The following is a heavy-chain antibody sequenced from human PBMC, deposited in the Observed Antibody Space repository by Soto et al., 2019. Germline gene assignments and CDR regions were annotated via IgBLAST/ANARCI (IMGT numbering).Heavy chain of an antibody. CDR2: IYSGGST. J-gene: IGHJ4*02. CDR1: GVTVSSNY. V-gene: IGHV3-66*01. D-gene: IGHD3-10*01. Sequence: EVQLVESGGGLVQPGGSLRLSCAASGVTVSSNYMSWVRQAPGKGLEWVSVIYSGGSTYYADSVKGRFTISRDNSKNTLYLKMTSLRAEDTAVYYCARDFYYHGAGTMGGYFDYWGQGTLVTVSS. CDR3: ARDFYYHGAGTMGGYFDY.